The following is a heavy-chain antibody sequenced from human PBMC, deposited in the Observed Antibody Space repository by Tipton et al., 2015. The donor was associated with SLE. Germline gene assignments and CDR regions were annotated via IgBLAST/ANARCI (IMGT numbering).Heavy chain of an antibody. Sequence: SLRLSCAASGFTFSSYSMNWVRQAPGKGLEWVSYISSSSSTIYYADSVKGRFTISRDNAKNSLYLQMNSLRAEDTAVYYCARDTGGWFDPWGQGTLVTVSS. J-gene: IGHJ5*02. CDR3: ARDTGGWFDP. CDR2: ISSSSSTI. V-gene: IGHV3-48*01. CDR1: GFTFSSYS. D-gene: IGHD3-10*01.